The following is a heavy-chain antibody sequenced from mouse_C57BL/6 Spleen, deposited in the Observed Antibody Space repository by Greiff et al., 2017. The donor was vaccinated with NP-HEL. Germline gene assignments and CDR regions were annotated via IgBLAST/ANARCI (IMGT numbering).Heavy chain of an antibody. Sequence: VHVKQSGPELVKPGASVKISCKASGYSFTDYNMNWVKQSNGKSLEWIGVINPNYGTTSYNQKFKGKATLTVDQSSSTAYMQLNSLTSEDSAVYYCAREITTVVPWYFDVWGTGTTVTVSS. V-gene: IGHV1-39*01. CDR2: INPNYGTT. D-gene: IGHD1-1*01. J-gene: IGHJ1*03. CDR3: AREITTVVPWYFDV. CDR1: GYSFTDYN.